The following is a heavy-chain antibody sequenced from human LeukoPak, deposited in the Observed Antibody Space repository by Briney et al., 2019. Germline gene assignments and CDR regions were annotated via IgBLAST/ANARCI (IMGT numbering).Heavy chain of an antibody. J-gene: IGHJ6*02. CDR3: ARFGVDYDMDV. CDR2: IHYSGKA. V-gene: IGHV4-59*11. D-gene: IGHD3-16*01. Sequence: SETLSLTCTVSGGSISGHYWTWIRQPPGKGLEWIGQIHYSGKADYNPSLKTQIDISVDMSKNQMSLKVNSVTAADTAVYYCARFGVDYDMDVWGQGTAVTVS. CDR1: GGSISGHY.